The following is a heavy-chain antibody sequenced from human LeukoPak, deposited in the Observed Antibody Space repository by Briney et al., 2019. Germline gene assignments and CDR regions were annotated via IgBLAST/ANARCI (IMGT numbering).Heavy chain of an antibody. Sequence: ASVKVSCKASGYTFTGYYMHWVRQAPGQGLEWMGWINPNSGGTNYAQKFQGRVAMTRDTSISTAYMELSRLRSDDTAVYYCARDRGKVVVVIIDYWGQGTLVTVSS. D-gene: IGHD3-22*01. CDR1: GYTFTGYY. CDR3: ARDRGKVVVVIIDY. V-gene: IGHV1-2*02. J-gene: IGHJ4*02. CDR2: INPNSGGT.